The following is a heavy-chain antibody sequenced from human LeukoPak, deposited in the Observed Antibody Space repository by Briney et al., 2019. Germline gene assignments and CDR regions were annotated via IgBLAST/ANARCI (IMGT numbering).Heavy chain of an antibody. V-gene: IGHV4-34*01. Sequence: SETLSLTCAVYGGSFSGYYWSWIRQPPGKGLEWIGEINHSGSTNYNPSLKSRVTMSVDTSKNQFSLKLSSVTAAGTAVYYCARGSSGWYVKGYFDYWGQGTLVTVSS. J-gene: IGHJ4*02. CDR3: ARGSSGWYVKGYFDY. D-gene: IGHD6-19*01. CDR2: INHSGST. CDR1: GGSFSGYY.